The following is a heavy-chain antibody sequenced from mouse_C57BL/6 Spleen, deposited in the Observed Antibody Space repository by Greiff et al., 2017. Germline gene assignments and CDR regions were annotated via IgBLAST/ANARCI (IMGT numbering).Heavy chain of an antibody. D-gene: IGHD1-1*01. CDR2: INPSNGGT. CDR1: GYTFTSYW. J-gene: IGHJ4*01. V-gene: IGHV1-53*01. Sequence: VQLQQPGTELVKPGASVKLSCKASGYTFTSYWMHWVKQRPGQGLEWIGNINPSNGGTNYNEKFKSKATLTVDTSSSTAYMQLSSLTSEDSAVYYCARDGVYYYGSSPYYYAMDYWGQGTSVTVSS. CDR3: ARDGVYYYGSSPYYYAMDY.